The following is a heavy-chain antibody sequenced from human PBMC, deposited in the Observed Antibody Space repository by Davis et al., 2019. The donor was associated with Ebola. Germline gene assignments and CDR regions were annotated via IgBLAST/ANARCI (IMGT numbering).Heavy chain of an antibody. CDR2: INHSGST. CDR3: AQERVYCSGGSCYSGWFDP. CDR1: GGSISSSSYY. D-gene: IGHD2-15*01. V-gene: IGHV4-39*07. J-gene: IGHJ5*02. Sequence: MPSETLSLTCTVSGGSISSSSYYWSWIRQPPGKGLEWIGEINHSGSTNYNPSLKSRVTISVDTSKNQFSLKLSSVTAADTAVYYCAQERVYCSGGSCYSGWFDPWGQGTLVTVSS.